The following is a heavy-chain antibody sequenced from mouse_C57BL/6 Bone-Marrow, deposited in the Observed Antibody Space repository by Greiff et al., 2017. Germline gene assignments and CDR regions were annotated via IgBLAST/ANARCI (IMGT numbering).Heavy chain of an antibody. CDR1: GFTFSDYG. Sequence: EVKLMESGGGLVQPGGSLKLSCAASGFTFSDYGMAWVRQAPRKGPEWVAFISNLAYSIYYADTVTGRFTISRENAQNTLYLEMSSVRSEDTAMYYCARQRSDAMDYWGQGTSVTVSS. J-gene: IGHJ4*01. CDR2: ISNLAYSI. D-gene: IGHD6-1*01. V-gene: IGHV5-15*01. CDR3: ARQRSDAMDY.